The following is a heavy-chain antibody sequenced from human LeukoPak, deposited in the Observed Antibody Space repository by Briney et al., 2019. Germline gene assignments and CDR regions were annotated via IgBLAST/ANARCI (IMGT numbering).Heavy chain of an antibody. D-gene: IGHD2-21*02. J-gene: IGHJ5*02. CDR1: GFTFSTYE. CDR2: ISSSGSMI. Sequence: GSLRLSCAASGFTFSTYEMNWVRQAPGKGLEWVSYISSSGSMIYYADSVKGRFTASRDNAKNSLYLQMNSLTVEDTAVYYCAREVADCGGDCLAPWGQGTLVTVSS. CDR3: AREVADCGGDCLAP. V-gene: IGHV3-48*03.